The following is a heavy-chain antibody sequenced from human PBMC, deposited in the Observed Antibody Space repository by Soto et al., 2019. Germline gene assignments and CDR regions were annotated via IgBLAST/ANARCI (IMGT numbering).Heavy chain of an antibody. V-gene: IGHV1-8*01. CDR3: ARGPSQYYDFWSGYYPFYYYYMDV. Sequence: ASVKVSCKASGYTFTSYDINWVRQATGQGLEWMGWMNPNSGNTGYAQKFQGRVTMTRNTSISTAYMELSSLRSEDTAVYYCARGPSQYYDFWSGYYPFYYYYMDVWGKGTTVTV. CDR1: GYTFTSYD. D-gene: IGHD3-3*01. CDR2: MNPNSGNT. J-gene: IGHJ6*03.